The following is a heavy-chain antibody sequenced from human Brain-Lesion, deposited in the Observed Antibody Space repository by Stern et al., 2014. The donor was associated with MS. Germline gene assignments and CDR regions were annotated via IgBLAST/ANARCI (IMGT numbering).Heavy chain of an antibody. Sequence: DQLVESGAEVKKPGASVKVSCKVSGYTLTELSMHWVRQAPRKGLEWMGGFDPADGETIYAQKFQGRVTMTEDTSTDTAYMELSSLRSEDTAVYYCATLSPGAGGNYYRHFDYWGQGTLVTVSS. V-gene: IGHV1-24*01. J-gene: IGHJ4*02. CDR1: GYTLTELS. CDR2: FDPADGET. CDR3: ATLSPGAGGNYYRHFDY. D-gene: IGHD1-26*01.